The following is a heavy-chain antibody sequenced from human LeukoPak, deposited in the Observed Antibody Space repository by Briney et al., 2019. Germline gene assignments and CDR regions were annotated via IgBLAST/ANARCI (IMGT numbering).Heavy chain of an antibody. CDR3: AREVTNDAFDI. J-gene: IGHJ3*02. CDR1: GFSFSSYG. Sequence: GGSLRLSCAASGFSFSSYGMHWVRQAPGKGLEWVAVIWSDGRHKFYADSVKGRFTVSRDNSKNTLFLQMSSLRADDTALYYCAREVTNDAFDIWGQGTMVTVSS. CDR2: IWSDGRHK. D-gene: IGHD4-17*01. V-gene: IGHV3-33*01.